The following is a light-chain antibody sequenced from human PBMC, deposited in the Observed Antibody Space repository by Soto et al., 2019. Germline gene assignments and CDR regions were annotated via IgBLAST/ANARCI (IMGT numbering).Light chain of an antibody. V-gene: IGKV3-20*01. J-gene: IGKJ2*01. CDR3: QQYGSSPYT. Sequence: EIVLTQSPGTLSLSPGERATLSCRASQSVSSSYLAWYQQKPGQAPRPLIYGASSRPTGIPERFSGSGSGTDFTLTISRLEPEDFAVYYCQQYGSSPYTFGEGTKLEIK. CDR2: GAS. CDR1: QSVSSSY.